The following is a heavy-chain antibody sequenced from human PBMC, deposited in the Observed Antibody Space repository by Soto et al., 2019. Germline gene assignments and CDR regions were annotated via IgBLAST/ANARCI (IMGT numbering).Heavy chain of an antibody. D-gene: IGHD6-13*01. CDR1: GGSISSGDYY. J-gene: IGHJ6*02. Sequence: SETLSRTCTVSGGSISSGDYYWSWIRQPPGKGLEWIGYIYYSGSTYYNPSLKSRVTISVDTSKNQFSLKLSSVTAADTAVYYCAREGAAAGGRGDYYYYGMDVWGQGTTVTVSS. CDR3: AREGAAAGGRGDYYYYGMDV. V-gene: IGHV4-30-4*01. CDR2: IYYSGST.